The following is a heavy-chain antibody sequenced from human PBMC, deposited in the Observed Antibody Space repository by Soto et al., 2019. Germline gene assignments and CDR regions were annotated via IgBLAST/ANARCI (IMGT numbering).Heavy chain of an antibody. D-gene: IGHD2-15*01. Sequence: QITLKESGPTLVKPTQTLTLTCTFSGFSLTTTGVGVCWIRQPPGKALEWLALIYWDDDKRYSPSLKSRLTITKDTSKNQVVLTMTNMDPVDTATYFCAHRAVLCSGGSCYSHCFDFWGQGTLVTVSS. CDR2: IYWDDDK. CDR1: GFSLTTTGVG. CDR3: AHRAVLCSGGSCYSHCFDF. V-gene: IGHV2-5*02. J-gene: IGHJ4*02.